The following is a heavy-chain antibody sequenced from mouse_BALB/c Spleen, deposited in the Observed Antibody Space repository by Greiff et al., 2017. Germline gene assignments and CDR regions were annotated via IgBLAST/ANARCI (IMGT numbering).Heavy chain of an antibody. D-gene: IGHD2-4*01. Sequence: QVQLQQPGAELVKPGTSVKLSCKASGYNFTSYWINWVKLRPGQGLEWIGDIYPGSGSTNYNEKFKSKATLTVDTSSSTAYMQLSSLASEDSALYYCARCDYGGAWFAYWGQGTLVTVS. CDR3: ARCDYGGAWFAY. CDR2: IYPGSGST. CDR1: GYNFTSYW. J-gene: IGHJ3*01. V-gene: IGHV1-55*01.